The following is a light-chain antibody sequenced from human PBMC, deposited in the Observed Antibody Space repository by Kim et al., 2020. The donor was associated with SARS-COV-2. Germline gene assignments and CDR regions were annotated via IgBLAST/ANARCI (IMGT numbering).Light chain of an antibody. J-gene: IGKJ4*01. Sequence: QMTQSPSSLSASVGDRVNLTCRASQSISSYLNWYQQKPGKAPKLLIYAASSLQSGVPSRFSGSGSGTDFTLTISSLQPEDFATYYCQQSYSTPLTFGGGTKVDIK. CDR2: AAS. CDR3: QQSYSTPLT. CDR1: QSISSY. V-gene: IGKV1-39*01.